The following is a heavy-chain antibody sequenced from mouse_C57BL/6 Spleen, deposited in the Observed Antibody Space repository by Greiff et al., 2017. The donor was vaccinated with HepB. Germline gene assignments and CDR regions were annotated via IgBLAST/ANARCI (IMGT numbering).Heavy chain of an antibody. CDR1: GYAFSSSW. Sequence: LVESGPELVKPGASVKISCKASGYAFSSSWMNWVKQRPGKGLEWIGRIYPGDGDTNYNGKFKGKATLTADKSSSTAYMQLSSLTSEDSAVYFCAREAHLGYFDYWGQGTTLTVSS. CDR2: IYPGDGDT. V-gene: IGHV1-82*01. CDR3: AREAHLGYFDY. J-gene: IGHJ2*01.